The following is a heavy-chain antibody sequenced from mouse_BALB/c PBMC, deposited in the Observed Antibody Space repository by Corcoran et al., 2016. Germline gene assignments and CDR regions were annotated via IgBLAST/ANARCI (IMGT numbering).Heavy chain of an antibody. J-gene: IGHJ1*01. CDR3: ARWDWYFDV. CDR1: GFNIKDTY. V-gene: IGHV14-3*02. Sequence: EDQLQQSGAELVKPGASVKLSCTASGFNIKDTYMQWVKQRPEQGLEWIGRIDPANGNTKYDPKFQGKATITADTSSNAAYLQLSSLTSEDTAVYYCARWDWYFDVWGAGTTVTVSS. CDR2: IDPANGNT.